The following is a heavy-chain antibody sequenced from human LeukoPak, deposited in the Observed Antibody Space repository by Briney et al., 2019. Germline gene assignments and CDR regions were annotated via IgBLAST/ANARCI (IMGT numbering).Heavy chain of an antibody. CDR3: AKSSVYSSSWNNDAFDI. Sequence: PGGSLRLSCAASGFTFSSYAMSWVRQAPGKGLEWVSAISGSGGSTYYADSVKGRSTISRDNSKNTLYLQMNSLRAEDTAVYYCAKSSVYSSSWNNDAFDIWGQGTMVTVSS. J-gene: IGHJ3*02. V-gene: IGHV3-23*01. CDR1: GFTFSSYA. CDR2: ISGSGGST. D-gene: IGHD6-13*01.